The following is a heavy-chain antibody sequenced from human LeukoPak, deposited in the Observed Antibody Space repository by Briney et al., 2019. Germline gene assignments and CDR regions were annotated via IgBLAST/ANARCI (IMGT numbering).Heavy chain of an antibody. J-gene: IGHJ5*01. V-gene: IGHV4-61*01. CDR1: GGSISSSSYY. CDR2: LYNSGNT. Sequence: SETLSLTCTVSGGSISSSSYYWSWIRQPPGKGLEWIGYLYNSGNTNYNPSLKSRVTISVDTSKNQFSLSLSSVTAADTAVYYCARDEKNWFEYWGQGTLVTVSS. CDR3: ARDEKNWFEY.